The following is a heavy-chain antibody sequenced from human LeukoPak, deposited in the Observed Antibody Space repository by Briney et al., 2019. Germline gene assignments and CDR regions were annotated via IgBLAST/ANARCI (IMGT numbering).Heavy chain of an antibody. CDR3: ARRSGIAVAGAFDY. V-gene: IGHV3-23*01. Sequence: PGGSLRLSCAASGFTFSSYGMTWVRQAPGKGLAWVSSISGRGESTYYADSVKGRVTISRDNSKNTVYLQMNSLRVEDTAVYYCARRSGIAVAGAFDYWGQGTLVTVSS. J-gene: IGHJ4*02. CDR2: ISGRGEST. D-gene: IGHD6-19*01. CDR1: GFTFSSYG.